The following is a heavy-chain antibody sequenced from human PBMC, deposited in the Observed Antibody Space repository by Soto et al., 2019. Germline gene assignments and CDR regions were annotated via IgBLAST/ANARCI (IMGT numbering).Heavy chain of an antibody. J-gene: IGHJ4*02. CDR2: ISRNSGNI. CDR3: AKYYGGYGGAWYGFFDY. V-gene: IGHV3-9*01. CDR1: GFTFDEYD. D-gene: IGHD6-19*01. Sequence: EVQLVESGGGLVQPGRSLRLSCAVSGFTFDEYDMHWVRQVPGKGLEWVSSISRNSGNIDYADSVKGRFTISRDNAKNSLYLQMNSLRAEDTALYYCAKYYGGYGGAWYGFFDYWGQGTLVTVSS.